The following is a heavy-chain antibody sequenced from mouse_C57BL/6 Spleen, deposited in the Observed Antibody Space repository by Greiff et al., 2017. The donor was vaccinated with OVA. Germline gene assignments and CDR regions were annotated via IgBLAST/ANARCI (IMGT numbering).Heavy chain of an antibody. Sequence: EVQVVESGGGLVQPKGSLKLSCAASVFTFNTYAMHWVRQAPGKGLDWVARIRSKSSNYATYYADSVKDRFTISRDDSQSMLYLQMNNLKTEDTAMYYCVREAQATNAMDYWGQGTSVTVSS. D-gene: IGHD3-2*02. J-gene: IGHJ4*01. V-gene: IGHV10-3*02. CDR2: IRSKSSNYAT. CDR3: VREAQATNAMDY. CDR1: VFTFNTYA.